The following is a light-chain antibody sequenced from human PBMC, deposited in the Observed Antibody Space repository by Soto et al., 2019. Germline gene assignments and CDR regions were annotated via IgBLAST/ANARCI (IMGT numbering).Light chain of an antibody. CDR2: GAT. Sequence: IQMTQSPSSLSASIGDRVTITCQASQDIGNSLNWYQQLPGKPPKLLIYGATNLEAGVPLRFSGRGSGTHFTFTIASLEPEDIATYSCQQYDDLPSITFGQGTRLEI. CDR1: QDIGNS. J-gene: IGKJ5*01. CDR3: QQYDDLPSIT. V-gene: IGKV1-33*01.